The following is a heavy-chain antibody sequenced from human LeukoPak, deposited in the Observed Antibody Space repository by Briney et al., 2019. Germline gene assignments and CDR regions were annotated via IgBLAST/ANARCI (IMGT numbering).Heavy chain of an antibody. CDR3: AREGGSSSWSFDY. CDR2: ISSSSSYI. Sequence: GGSLRLSCAASGFTFSSYSMNWARQAPGKGLEWVSSISSSSSYIYYADSVKGRFTISRDNAKNSLYLQMNSLRAEDTAVYYCAREGGSSSWSFDYWGQGTLVTVSS. D-gene: IGHD6-13*01. J-gene: IGHJ4*02. CDR1: GFTFSSYS. V-gene: IGHV3-21*01.